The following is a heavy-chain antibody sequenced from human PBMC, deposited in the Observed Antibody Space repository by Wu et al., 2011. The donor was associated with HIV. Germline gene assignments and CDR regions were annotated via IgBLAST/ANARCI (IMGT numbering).Heavy chain of an antibody. V-gene: IGHV1-69*08. D-gene: IGHD3-22*01. Sequence: QVQLVQSGAEVKKPGSSVKISCKASGGTFSNYAISWVRQAPGQGLEWMGRILPIFGTINYAQKFQGRITVTADKSTSTTYVELSSLRSEDTAMYYCTRGLLYYYDRSGYQNDALYIWGKGRMVTVSS. CDR3: TRGLLYYYDRSGYQNDALYI. CDR2: ILPIFGTI. CDR1: GGTFSNYA. J-gene: IGHJ3*02.